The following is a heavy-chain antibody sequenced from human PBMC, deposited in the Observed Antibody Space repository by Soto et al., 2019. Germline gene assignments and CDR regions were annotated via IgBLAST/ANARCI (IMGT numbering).Heavy chain of an antibody. D-gene: IGHD6-6*01. V-gene: IGHV1-18*01. CDR3: ARRSYSSSSEYYYYYYGMDV. J-gene: IGHJ6*01. Sequence: QVQLVQSGAEVKKPGASVKVSCKASGYTFTSYGISWVRQAPGQGLEWMGWISAYNGNTNYAQKLQGRVTMTTDTSTSTAYMELRSLRSDDTAVDYCARRSYSSSSEYYYYYYGMDVWGQGTTVTVSS. CDR2: ISAYNGNT. CDR1: GYTFTSYG.